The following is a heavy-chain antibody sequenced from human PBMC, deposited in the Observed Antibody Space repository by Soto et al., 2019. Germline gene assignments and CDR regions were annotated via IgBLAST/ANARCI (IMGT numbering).Heavy chain of an antibody. Sequence: EVQLVESGGGLVKPGGSLRLSCAASGFTFSSYSMNWVRQAPGKGLEWVSSISSSSSYIYYADSVKGRFTISRDNAKNSRYLQMNSLRAEDTAVYSCARGGRSWFSDYWGQGTLVTVSS. CDR3: ARGGRSWFSDY. V-gene: IGHV3-21*01. D-gene: IGHD6-13*01. J-gene: IGHJ4*02. CDR2: ISSSSSYI. CDR1: GFTFSSYS.